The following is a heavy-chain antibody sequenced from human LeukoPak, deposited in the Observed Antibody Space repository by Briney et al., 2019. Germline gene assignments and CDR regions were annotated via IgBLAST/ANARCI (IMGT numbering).Heavy chain of an antibody. CDR1: GFTFSSYG. V-gene: IGHV3-30*18. CDR3: AKDLDQYGSGSYYHYGMDV. D-gene: IGHD3-10*01. Sequence: GRSLRLSCAASGFTFSSYGMHWVRQAPGKGLEWVAVISYDESNKYYADSVKGRFTISRDNSKNTLYLQMNSLRAEDTAVYYCAKDLDQYGSGSYYHYGMDVWGQGTTVTVSS. J-gene: IGHJ6*02. CDR2: ISYDESNK.